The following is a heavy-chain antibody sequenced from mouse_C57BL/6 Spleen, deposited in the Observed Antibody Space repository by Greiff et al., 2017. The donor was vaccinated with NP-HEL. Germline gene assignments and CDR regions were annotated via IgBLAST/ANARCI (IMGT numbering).Heavy chain of an antibody. J-gene: IGHJ4*01. V-gene: IGHV14-4*01. CDR2: IDPENGDT. CDR3: TTGQYYAMDY. CDR1: GFNIKDDY. Sequence: EVQLQQSGAELVRPGASVKLSCTASGFNIKDDYMHWVKQRPEQGLEWIGWIDPENGDTEYASKFQGKATITADTSSNTAYLQLSSLTSEDTAVYYCTTGQYYAMDYWGQGTSVTVSS.